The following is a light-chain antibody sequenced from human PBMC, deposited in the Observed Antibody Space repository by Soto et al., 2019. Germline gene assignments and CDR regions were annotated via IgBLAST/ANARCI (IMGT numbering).Light chain of an antibody. CDR2: KAS. J-gene: IGKJ5*01. CDR3: QQTYTTPIT. Sequence: DIQIPQSQSTLSASVGDRVTITCRASQSISSWLAWYQQKPGKAPKLLIYKASSLESGVPSRFSGSGSGTEFTLTISSLQPDDFATYYCQQTYTTPITFGQGTRLEIK. V-gene: IGKV1-5*03. CDR1: QSISSW.